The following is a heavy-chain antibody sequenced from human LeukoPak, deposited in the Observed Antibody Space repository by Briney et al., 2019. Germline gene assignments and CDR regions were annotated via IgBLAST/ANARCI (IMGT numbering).Heavy chain of an antibody. J-gene: IGHJ4*02. Sequence: GRSLRLSCAASGFTFSSYAMHWVRQAPGKGLEWVAVISYDGSNKYYADSVKGRFTISRDNSKNTLYLQMNSLRAEDTAVYYCAREVTMVRGVMNYWGQGTLVTVSS. V-gene: IGHV3-30*04. CDR2: ISYDGSNK. CDR3: AREVTMVRGVMNY. CDR1: GFTFSSYA. D-gene: IGHD3-10*01.